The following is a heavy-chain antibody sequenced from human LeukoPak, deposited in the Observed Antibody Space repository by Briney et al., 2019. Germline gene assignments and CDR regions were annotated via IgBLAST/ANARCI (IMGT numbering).Heavy chain of an antibody. Sequence: SETLSLTCTVSGGSISSYYWSWIRQPPGKGQEWIGYIYYSGSTNYNPSLKSRVTISVDTSKNQFSLKLSSVTAADTAVYYCARGDSSSWPVNWFDPWGQGTLVTVSS. CDR3: ARGDSSSWPVNWFDP. V-gene: IGHV4-59*01. D-gene: IGHD6-13*01. CDR2: IYYSGST. CDR1: GGSISSYY. J-gene: IGHJ5*02.